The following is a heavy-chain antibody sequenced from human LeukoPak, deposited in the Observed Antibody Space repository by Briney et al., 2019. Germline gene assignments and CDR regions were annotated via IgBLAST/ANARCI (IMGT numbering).Heavy chain of an antibody. CDR1: GSTFDDYG. V-gene: IGHV3-20*04. J-gene: IGHJ5*02. CDR3: ARDGKYCSSTSCYPNWFDP. Sequence: SGGSLRLSCAASGSTFDDYGMSWVRQAPGKGLEWVSGINWNGGSTGYADSVKGRFTISRDNAKNSLYLQMNSLRAEDTALYYCARDGKYCSSTSCYPNWFDPWGQGTLVTVSS. CDR2: INWNGGST. D-gene: IGHD2-2*01.